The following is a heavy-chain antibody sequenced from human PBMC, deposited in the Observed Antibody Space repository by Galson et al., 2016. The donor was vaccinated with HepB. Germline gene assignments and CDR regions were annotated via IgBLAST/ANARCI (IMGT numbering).Heavy chain of an antibody. D-gene: IGHD6-13*01. CDR1: GGSIRNISYY. Sequence: SETLSLTCIVSGGSIRNISYYWGWIRQPPGKGLEWIGSIFYTGSTYYNPSLKSRITKSVDTSKNQFSLKLSSVTAADTAVYYCARHGPGYRSPIDYWGQGILVTVSS. CDR2: IFYTGST. J-gene: IGHJ4*02. V-gene: IGHV4-39*01. CDR3: ARHGPGYRSPIDY.